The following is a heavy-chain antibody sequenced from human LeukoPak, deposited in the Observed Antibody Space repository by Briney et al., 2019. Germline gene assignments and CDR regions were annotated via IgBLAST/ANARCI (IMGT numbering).Heavy chain of an antibody. D-gene: IGHD6-19*01. V-gene: IGHV5-51*01. CDR2: IYPGDSDT. Sequence: GNSVKISCLGSGHSFTSYWIGWVRPMPGKGLEWMGIIYPGDSDTRYSPSVQGQVTISADKSISTAYLQWSSLKASDTAMYYCARASSGWYYFDYWGQGTLVTVSS. CDR1: GHSFTSYW. J-gene: IGHJ4*02. CDR3: ARASSGWYYFDY.